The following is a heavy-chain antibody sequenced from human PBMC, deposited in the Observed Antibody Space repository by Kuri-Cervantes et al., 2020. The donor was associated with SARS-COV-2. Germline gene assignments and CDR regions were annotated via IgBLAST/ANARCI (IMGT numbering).Heavy chain of an antibody. CDR2: NYYSGST. D-gene: IGHD2-2*02. V-gene: IGHV4-39*07. Sequence: ESLKISCTVSGGSISSGDYYWSWIRQPPGKGLEWIGSNYYSGSTYYNPSLKSRVTISVDTSKNQFSLKLSSVTAADTAVYYCARVGGYCSSTSCYNHAFDIWGQGTMVTVSS. CDR1: GGSISSGDYY. J-gene: IGHJ3*02. CDR3: ARVGGYCSSTSCYNHAFDI.